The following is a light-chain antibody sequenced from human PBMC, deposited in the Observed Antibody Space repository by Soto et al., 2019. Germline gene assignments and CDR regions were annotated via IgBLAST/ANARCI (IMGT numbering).Light chain of an antibody. Sequence: QSVLTQPPSVSGAPGQRVTISCTGSSSNIGAGYDVHWYQQFPGTAPRLLIYANNNRPSGVPDRFSGSKSGTSASLAITGLQADDEAEYYCQSYDFGLSAHTDVFGTGTKLTVL. V-gene: IGLV1-40*01. CDR1: SSNIGAGYD. CDR3: QSYDFGLSAHTDV. CDR2: ANN. J-gene: IGLJ1*01.